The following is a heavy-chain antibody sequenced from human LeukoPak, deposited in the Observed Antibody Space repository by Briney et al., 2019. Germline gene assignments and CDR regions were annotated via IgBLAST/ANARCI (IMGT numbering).Heavy chain of an antibody. CDR3: ARRPRNSGTYDGPSGLDY. Sequence: SETLSLTCSVYGETFSGYYWSWIRQTPRKGLEWIGEIIHTGGTNYNPSLKSRVTISGDTSKNQFSLKLSSVTATDTAMYYCARRPRNSGTYDGPSGLDYWGQGTPVTVSS. D-gene: IGHD1-26*01. CDR1: GETFSGYY. V-gene: IGHV4-34*12. CDR2: IIHTGGT. J-gene: IGHJ4*02.